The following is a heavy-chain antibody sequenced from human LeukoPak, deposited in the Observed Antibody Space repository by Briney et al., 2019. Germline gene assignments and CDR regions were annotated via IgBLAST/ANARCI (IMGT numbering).Heavy chain of an antibody. V-gene: IGHV3-9*01. Sequence: PGGSLRLSCATSGFTFDDYALHWVRQAPGKGLEWVSSVSWNSGGIHYADSVKGRFTISRDSAKNSLYLQMNSLRVEDTAFYYCVKGYTYGNSYYFDYWGQGTLVTVSS. CDR1: GFTFDDYA. J-gene: IGHJ4*02. D-gene: IGHD5-18*01. CDR2: VSWNSGGI. CDR3: VKGYTYGNSYYFDY.